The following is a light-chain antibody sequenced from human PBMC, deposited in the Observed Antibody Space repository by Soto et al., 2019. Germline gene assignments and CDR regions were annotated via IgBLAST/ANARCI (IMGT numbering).Light chain of an antibody. CDR2: QDN. V-gene: IGLV3-1*01. J-gene: IGLJ2*01. CDR3: QAWDSTII. CDR1: KLGDKY. Sequence: SYELTQPPSVSVSPGQTASITCSGDKLGDKYACWYQQKPGQSPVLLIYQDNKRPSGIPERFSGSNSGNTATLTISGTQAMDEADYYCQAWDSTIIFGGGIKLTVL.